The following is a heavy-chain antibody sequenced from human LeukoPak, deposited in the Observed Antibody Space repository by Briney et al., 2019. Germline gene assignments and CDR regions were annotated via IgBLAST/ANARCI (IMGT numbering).Heavy chain of an antibody. J-gene: IGHJ4*02. V-gene: IGHV1-69*13. D-gene: IGHD1-26*01. CDR1: GGTFISYA. CDR2: IIPIFGTA. Sequence: ASVKVSCKASGGTFISYAISWVRQAPGQGLEWMGGIIPIFGTANYAQKFQGRVTITADESTSTAYMELSSLRSEDTAVYYCARVSGVGANHGYFDYWGQGTLVTVSS. CDR3: ARVSGVGANHGYFDY.